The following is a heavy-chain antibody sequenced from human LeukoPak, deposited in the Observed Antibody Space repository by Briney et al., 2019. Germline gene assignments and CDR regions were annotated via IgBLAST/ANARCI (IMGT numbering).Heavy chain of an antibody. Sequence: GGSLRLSCAASGFTFSSYAMSWVRQAPGKGLEWVSAISGSGGSTYYADSVKGRFTISRDNSKNTLYLQMNSLRAEDTAVYYCAKGRGMITFGGNPTDYWGQGTLVTVSS. CDR1: GFTFSSYA. CDR3: AKGRGMITFGGNPTDY. J-gene: IGHJ4*02. CDR2: ISGSGGST. V-gene: IGHV3-23*01. D-gene: IGHD3-16*01.